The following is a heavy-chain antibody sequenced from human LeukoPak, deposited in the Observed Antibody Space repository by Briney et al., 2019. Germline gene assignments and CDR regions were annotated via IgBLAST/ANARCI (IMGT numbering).Heavy chain of an antibody. J-gene: IGHJ4*02. V-gene: IGHV1-18*01. CDR2: ISAYNGNT. CDR1: GYTFTSYG. CDR3: ARDFFHGHCSGLTCFLLDS. Sequence: ASVKVSCMASGYTFTSYGITWVRQAPGQGLEWMGWISAYNGNTNYAQKFQGRLTMTTATSTNTAYMELRSLRPDDTAVYYCARDFFHGHCSGLTCFLLDSWGQGSLVTVSS. D-gene: IGHD2-15*01.